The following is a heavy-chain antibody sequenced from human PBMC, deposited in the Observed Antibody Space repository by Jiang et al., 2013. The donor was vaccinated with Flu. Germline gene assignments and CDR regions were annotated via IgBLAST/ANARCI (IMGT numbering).Heavy chain of an antibody. Sequence: KPTQTLTLTCTFSGFSLSTSGVGVGWIRQPPGKALEWLALIYWDDDKRYSLSLKSRLTITKDTSKNQVVPTMTNMDPVDTATYYCAHSSSWPRVDYWGQGTLVTVSS. D-gene: IGHD6-13*01. J-gene: IGHJ4*02. CDR2: IYWDDDK. CDR3: AHSSSWPRVDY. CDR1: GFSLSTSGVG. V-gene: IGHV2-5*02.